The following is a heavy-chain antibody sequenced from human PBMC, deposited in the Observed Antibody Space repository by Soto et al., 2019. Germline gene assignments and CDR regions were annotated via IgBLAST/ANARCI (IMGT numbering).Heavy chain of an antibody. D-gene: IGHD4-17*01. J-gene: IGHJ6*02. CDR2: IYYSGST. V-gene: IGHV4-59*01. CDR3: ARDTGHYYYGMDV. Sequence: SETLSLTCTVSGGSISSYYWSWIRQPPGKGLEWIGYIYYSGSTNYNPSLKSRVTISVDTSKNQFSLKLSSVTAADTAVYYCARDTGHYYYGMDVWGQGTTVTVSS. CDR1: GGSISSYY.